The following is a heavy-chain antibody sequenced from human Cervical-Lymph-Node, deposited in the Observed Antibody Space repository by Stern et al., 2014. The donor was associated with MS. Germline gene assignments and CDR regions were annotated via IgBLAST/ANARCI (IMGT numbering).Heavy chain of an antibody. CDR3: AVLGYDSAFRH. Sequence: VQLVESGAEVKNPGASVKVSCKVSGSSLHQLSMHWLRQAPGKGLERVGGLNPEDGEINYAQDYQGRVTMTEDASTDTTFMELTSLRSDDTAVYYCAVLGYDSAFRHWGQGSLVTVSS. CDR2: LNPEDGEI. CDR1: GSSLHQLS. V-gene: IGHV1-24*01. D-gene: IGHD3-22*01. J-gene: IGHJ1*01.